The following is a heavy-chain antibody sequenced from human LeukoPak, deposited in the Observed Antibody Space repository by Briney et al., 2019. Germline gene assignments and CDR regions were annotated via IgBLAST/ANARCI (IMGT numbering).Heavy chain of an antibody. CDR2: ISSSSSYI. CDR1: GFTFSSYS. Sequence: GGSLRLSCAASGFTFSSYSMNWVRQAPGKGLEWVSSISSSSSYIYYADSVKGRFTISRDNSKNTLYLQMNSLRAEDTAVYYCAKDQEWELLLSVPFDYWGQGTLVTVSS. CDR3: AKDQEWELLLSVPFDY. D-gene: IGHD1-26*01. J-gene: IGHJ4*02. V-gene: IGHV3-21*04.